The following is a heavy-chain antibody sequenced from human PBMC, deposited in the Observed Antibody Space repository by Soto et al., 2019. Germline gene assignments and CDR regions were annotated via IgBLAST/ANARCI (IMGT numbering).Heavy chain of an antibody. D-gene: IGHD5-18*01. Sequence: GGSLRLSCAASGFTFSDYYMSWIRQAPGKGLEWVSYISSSSSYTNYADSVKGRFTISRDNAKNSPYLQMNSLRAEDTAVYYCASRYSYGLLPDYWGQGTLVTV. V-gene: IGHV3-11*06. CDR2: ISSSSSYT. CDR3: ASRYSYGLLPDY. J-gene: IGHJ4*02. CDR1: GFTFSDYY.